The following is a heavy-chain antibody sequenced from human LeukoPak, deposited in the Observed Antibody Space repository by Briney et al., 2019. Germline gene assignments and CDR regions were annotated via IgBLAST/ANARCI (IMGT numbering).Heavy chain of an antibody. D-gene: IGHD3/OR15-3a*01. CDR1: GVSISSSNSY. J-gene: IGHJ4*02. CDR3: ARQTGSGLFILP. Sequence: SETLSLTCTVSGVSISSSNSYWGWIRQPPGKRLEWIGSIYYSGNTYYNASLKSQVSISIDTSKNQFSLRLTSVTAADTAVYYCARQTGSGLFILPGGQGTLVIVSS. V-gene: IGHV4-39*01. CDR2: IYYSGNT.